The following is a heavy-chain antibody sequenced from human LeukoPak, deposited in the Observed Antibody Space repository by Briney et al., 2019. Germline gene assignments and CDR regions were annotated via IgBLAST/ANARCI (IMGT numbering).Heavy chain of an antibody. D-gene: IGHD1-14*01. J-gene: IGHJ4*02. CDR3: TTELDVRPNHY. Sequence: GGSLRLSCAASGLTFSNAWMSWVRQAPGKGLEWVGRIKRKSDGGTTDYAAPGKGRFTISREDSKNTLYLQMNSLKSEHTAVYYCTTELDVRPNHYWGQGTLVPVSS. CDR2: IKRKSDGGTT. CDR1: GLTFSNAW. V-gene: IGHV3-15*01.